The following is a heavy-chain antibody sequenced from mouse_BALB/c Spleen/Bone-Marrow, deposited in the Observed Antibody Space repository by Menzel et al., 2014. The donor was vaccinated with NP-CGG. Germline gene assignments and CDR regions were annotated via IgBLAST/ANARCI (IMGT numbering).Heavy chain of an antibody. CDR1: GYTFTSNT. Sequence: VQLQQSAAELARPGASVKMSCKASGYTFTSNTIQWVKQRPGQGLEWIGYINPTGGYTDYNQKFKDKTTLTADKSPSTAYMQLSSLTSEDSAVYYCAREATYYAYFDYWGQGTILTVSS. V-gene: IGHV1-4*02. D-gene: IGHD1-1*01. CDR2: INPTGGYT. J-gene: IGHJ2*01. CDR3: AREATYYAYFDY.